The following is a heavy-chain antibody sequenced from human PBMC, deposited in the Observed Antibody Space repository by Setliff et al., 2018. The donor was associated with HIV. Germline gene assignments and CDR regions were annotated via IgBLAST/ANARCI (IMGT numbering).Heavy chain of an antibody. D-gene: IGHD4-17*01. CDR1: GYTFTAYY. V-gene: IGHV1-69*10. Sequence: ASVKVSCKSSGYTFTAYYIHWVRQAPGQGLEWMGGIIPILGIANYAQKFQGRVTITADESTSIAYMELNSLRSEDTAVYYCARGGYGDYVSVGYYYFMDVWGKGTTVTVSS. CDR2: IIPILGIA. J-gene: IGHJ6*03. CDR3: ARGGYGDYVSVGYYYFMDV.